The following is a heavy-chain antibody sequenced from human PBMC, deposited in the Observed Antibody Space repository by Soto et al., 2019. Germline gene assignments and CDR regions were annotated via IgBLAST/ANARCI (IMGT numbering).Heavy chain of an antibody. CDR3: ARGDWWLFDY. J-gene: IGHJ4*02. CDR1: GYTFTSYA. CDR2: INAGNGNT. D-gene: IGHD2-8*02. V-gene: IGHV1-3*05. Sequence: QVQLVQSGAEEKKPGASVKVSCKASGYTFTSYAIHWVRQSPVQRLEWMGWINAGNGNTKYSQKFQGRVTITRDTSESAAYMELSSLKSEDTAVYYCARGDWWLFDYWGQGALVTVSS.